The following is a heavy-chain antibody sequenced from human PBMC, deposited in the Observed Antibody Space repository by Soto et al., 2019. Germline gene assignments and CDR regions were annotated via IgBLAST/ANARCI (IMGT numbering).Heavy chain of an antibody. Sequence: QVQLVQSGAEVKKPGSSVKVSCKASGGTFSSYAISWVRQAPGQGLEWMGGIIPIFGTANYAQKFQGRVTITADESTSTAYMELSSLRSEDTAVYYCARVRRARITMIVHYYYYGMDVWGQGTTVTVSS. J-gene: IGHJ6*02. V-gene: IGHV1-69*12. CDR2: IIPIFGTA. D-gene: IGHD3-22*01. CDR3: ARVRRARITMIVHYYYYGMDV. CDR1: GGTFSSYA.